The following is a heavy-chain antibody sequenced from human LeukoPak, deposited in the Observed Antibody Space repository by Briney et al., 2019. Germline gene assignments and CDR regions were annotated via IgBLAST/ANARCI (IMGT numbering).Heavy chain of an antibody. D-gene: IGHD7-27*01. CDR3: ARGPPNWGFDY. CDR2: ISAYNGNT. J-gene: IGHJ4*02. Sequence: ASVKVSCKASGYTFTSYGISWVRQAPGQGLEWMGWISAYNGNTNYAQKFQGRVTMTRDTSISTAYMELSSLRSEDTAVYYCARGPPNWGFDYWGQGTLVTVSS. V-gene: IGHV1-18*01. CDR1: GYTFTSYG.